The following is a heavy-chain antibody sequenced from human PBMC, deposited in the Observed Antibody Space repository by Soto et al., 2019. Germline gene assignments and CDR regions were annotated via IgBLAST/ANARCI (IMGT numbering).Heavy chain of an antibody. CDR1: GYTFTGYY. CDR3: AREGGGSYNWFDP. J-gene: IGHJ5*02. Sequence: ASVKVSCKASGYTFTGYYMHWVRQAPGQGLEWMGWINPNSGGTNYAQKFQGWVTMTRDTSISTAYMELSRLRSDDTAVYYCAREGGGSYNWFDPWGQGTLVTVSS. D-gene: IGHD1-26*01. V-gene: IGHV1-2*04. CDR2: INPNSGGT.